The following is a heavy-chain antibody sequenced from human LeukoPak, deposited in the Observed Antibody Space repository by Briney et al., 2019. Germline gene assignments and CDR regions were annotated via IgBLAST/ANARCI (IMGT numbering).Heavy chain of an antibody. CDR3: ARLGAQVGIAGDY. J-gene: IGHJ4*02. Sequence: SETPSLTCTVSGGSISSSSYYWGWIRQPPGKGLEWIGSIYYSGSTYYNPSLKSRVTISVDTSKNQFSLKLSSVTAADTAVYYCARLGAQVGIAGDYWGQGTLVTVSS. V-gene: IGHV4-39*01. CDR1: GGSISSSSYY. CDR2: IYYSGST. D-gene: IGHD6-13*01.